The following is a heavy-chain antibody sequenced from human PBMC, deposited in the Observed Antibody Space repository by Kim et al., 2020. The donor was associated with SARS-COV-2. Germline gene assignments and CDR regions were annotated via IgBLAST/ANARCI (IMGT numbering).Heavy chain of an antibody. V-gene: IGHV1-69*02. CDR2: IIPILGIA. CDR3: ARGPVGCSSTSCAPGRDDFDI. CDR1: GGTFSSYT. J-gene: IGHJ3*02. Sequence: SVKVSCKASGGTFSSYTISWVRQAPGQGLEWMGRIIPILGIANYAQKFQGRVTMTADKSTSTAYMELSSLRSEDTAVYYCARGPVGCSSTSCAPGRDDFDIWVHGTMVTVSS. D-gene: IGHD2-2*01.